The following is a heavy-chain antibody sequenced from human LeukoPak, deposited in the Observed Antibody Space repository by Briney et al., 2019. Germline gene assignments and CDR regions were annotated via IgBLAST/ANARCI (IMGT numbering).Heavy chain of an antibody. Sequence: SETLSLTCAVYGGSFSGYYWSWIRQPPGMGLEWIGEINHSGSTNYNPSLKSRVTISVDTSKNQFSLSLDSVTAADTAVYYCARGLASGYPPIPFDYWGQGTLVTVSS. CDR2: INHSGST. J-gene: IGHJ4*02. D-gene: IGHD3-3*01. V-gene: IGHV4-34*01. CDR3: ARGLASGYPPIPFDY. CDR1: GGSFSGYY.